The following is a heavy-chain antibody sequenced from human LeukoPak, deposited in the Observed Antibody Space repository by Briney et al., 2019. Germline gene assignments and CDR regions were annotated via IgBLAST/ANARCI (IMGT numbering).Heavy chain of an antibody. CDR3: AKDTYYYGSGSHFYGMDV. CDR1: GFTFSSYA. CDR2: ISYDGSNK. Sequence: PGRSLRLSCAASGFTFSSYAMHWVRQAPGKGLEWVAVISYDGSNKYYADSVKGRFTISRDNSKNTLYLQMNSLRAEDTAVYYCAKDTYYYGSGSHFYGMDVWGQGTTVTVSS. V-gene: IGHV3-30-3*01. J-gene: IGHJ6*02. D-gene: IGHD3-10*01.